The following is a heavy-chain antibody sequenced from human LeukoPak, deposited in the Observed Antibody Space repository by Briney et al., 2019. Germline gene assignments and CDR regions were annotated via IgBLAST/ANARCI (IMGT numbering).Heavy chain of an antibody. D-gene: IGHD3-22*01. CDR1: GGSISSGGYS. V-gene: IGHV3-11*01. J-gene: IGHJ4*02. CDR3: ARSYDSSGFKYYFDY. Sequence: LSLTCAVSGGSISSGGYSWSWIRQAPGKGLEWVSYVSSSGSTIYYADSVKGRFTISRDNAKNSLYLQMNSLRAEDTAVYYCARSYDSSGFKYYFDYWGQGTLVTVSS. CDR2: VSSSGSTI.